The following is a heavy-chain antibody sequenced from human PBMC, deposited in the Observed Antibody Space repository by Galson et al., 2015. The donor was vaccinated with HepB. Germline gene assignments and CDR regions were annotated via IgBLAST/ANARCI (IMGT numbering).Heavy chain of an antibody. Sequence: TCAAYGGSFRGHYWSWICQPPRKGLELIGEINHSGSTNYNPSLKSRVTISLDTSKKQFSLKLSSVTAADRAVYYCAGYSSAWASFDFWGQGTLVTVSS. CDR2: INHSGST. D-gene: IGHD6-19*01. CDR3: AGYSSAWASFDF. J-gene: IGHJ4*02. CDR1: GGSFRGHY. V-gene: IGHV4-34*01.